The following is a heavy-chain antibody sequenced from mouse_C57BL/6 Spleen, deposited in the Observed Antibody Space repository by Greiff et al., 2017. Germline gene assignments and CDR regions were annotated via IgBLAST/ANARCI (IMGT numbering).Heavy chain of an antibody. J-gene: IGHJ3*01. CDR3: ARRWDYGYDFSWFAY. V-gene: IGHV1-18*01. CDR2: INPNNGGT. CDR1: GYTFTDYN. D-gene: IGHD2-2*01. Sequence: VQLQQSGPELVKPGASVKIPCKASGYTFTDYNMDWVKQSHGKSLEWIGDINPNNGGTIYNQKFKGKATLTVDKSSSTAYMELRSLTSEDTAVYYCARRWDYGYDFSWFAYWGQGTLVTVSA.